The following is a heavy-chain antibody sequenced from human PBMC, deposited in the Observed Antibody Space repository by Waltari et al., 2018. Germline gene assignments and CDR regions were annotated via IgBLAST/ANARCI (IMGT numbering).Heavy chain of an antibody. CDR3: AKARGFNYGTNGFDV. CDR2: INWNSDDI. D-gene: IGHD5-18*01. Sequence: EAQLVESGGGLAQPGRSLRLSCEASGFPFDDYAINWVREAPGKGLEWVSGINWNSDDIGYADSGKGRFTISRDNAKNSLYLQMHSLRPEDTALYYCAKARGFNYGTNGFDVWGQGTVVTVSS. J-gene: IGHJ3*01. V-gene: IGHV3-9*01. CDR1: GFPFDDYA.